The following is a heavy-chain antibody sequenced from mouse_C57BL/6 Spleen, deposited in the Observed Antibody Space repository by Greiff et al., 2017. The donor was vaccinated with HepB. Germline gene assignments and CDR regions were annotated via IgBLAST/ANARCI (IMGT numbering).Heavy chain of an antibody. V-gene: IGHV3-6*01. Sequence: EVQLQESGPGLVKPSQSLSLTCSVTGYSITSGYYWNWIRQFPGNKLEWMGYISYDGSNNYNPSLKNRISITRDTSKNQFFLKLNSVTTEDTATYYCARGGYDYFDYWGQGTTLTVSS. D-gene: IGHD3-1*01. CDR1: GYSITSGYY. CDR3: ARGGYDYFDY. CDR2: ISYDGSN. J-gene: IGHJ2*01.